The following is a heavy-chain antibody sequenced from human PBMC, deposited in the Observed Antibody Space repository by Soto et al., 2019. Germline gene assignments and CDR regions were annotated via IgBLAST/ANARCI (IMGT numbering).Heavy chain of an antibody. D-gene: IGHD3-10*01. CDR1: GYSFTSYW. J-gene: IGHJ6*02. V-gene: IGHV5-51*01. CDR2: IYPGDGKT. Sequence: GESLKISCKVSGYSFTSYWIGWVRQMAGQGLEWVGMIYPGDGKTRYSPSFQGHVSISADKSSATAYLQWSSLKASDTAMYYCARSGGGHKLQHAKHSYGMYVRAQGTTVTVSS. CDR3: ARSGGGHKLQHAKHSYGMYV.